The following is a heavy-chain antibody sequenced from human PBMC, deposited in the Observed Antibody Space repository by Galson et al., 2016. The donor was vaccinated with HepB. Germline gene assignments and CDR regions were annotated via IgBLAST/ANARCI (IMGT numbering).Heavy chain of an antibody. Sequence: SETLSLTCSVSGGSISSTTYYWVWIRQSPGKGPEWIGSINYSGDTYYDESLKSRVTISVDTSKSQFSLRLRSVTAADTAVYYCASIVVVSSAPTNYFDYWDQGMLVTVS. J-gene: IGHJ4*02. CDR2: INYSGDT. V-gene: IGHV4-39*01. CDR3: ASIVVVSSAPTNYFDY. D-gene: IGHD2-21*01. CDR1: GGSISSTTYY.